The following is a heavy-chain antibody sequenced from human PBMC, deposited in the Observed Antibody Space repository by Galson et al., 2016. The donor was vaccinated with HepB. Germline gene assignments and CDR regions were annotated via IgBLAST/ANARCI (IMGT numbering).Heavy chain of an antibody. CDR1: GYTFSGFY. D-gene: IGHD4-17*01. J-gene: IGHJ5*02. Sequence: SVKVSCKASGYTFSGFYIHWVRQAPGQGLEWMGWINPNSGVTTYAQKFQGRVTMTRDTSISTVYMELSNLRSDDTAMYYFAREAKPYGDIDAWGQGTLVTVSS. V-gene: IGHV1-2*02. CDR2: INPNSGVT. CDR3: AREAKPYGDIDA.